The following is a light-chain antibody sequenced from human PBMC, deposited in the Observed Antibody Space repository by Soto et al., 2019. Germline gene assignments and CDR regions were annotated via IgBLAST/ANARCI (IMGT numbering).Light chain of an antibody. V-gene: IGKV4-1*01. CDR1: QSVLYSSNNKNY. CDR3: QQYYSTPRT. Sequence: IVMTQPPDSLAVSLGERATINCKSSQSVLYSSNNKNYLAWYQQKPGQPPKLLIYWASTRESGVPDRFSGSGSGTDFTLTISSLQAEDVAVYYCQQYYSTPRTFGQGTKVDIK. J-gene: IGKJ1*01. CDR2: WAS.